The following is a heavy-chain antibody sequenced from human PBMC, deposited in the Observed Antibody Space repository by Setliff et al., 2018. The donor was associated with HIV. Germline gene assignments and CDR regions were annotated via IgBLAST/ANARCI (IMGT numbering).Heavy chain of an antibody. Sequence: TSETLSLTCTVSGGSITSGSDYWSWIRQPAGKGLEWIGRIYTTGSTNYNPSLKSRVTISVDTSENQFSLKLSSVTAADTAVYYCARSRNSYVGGFDFWGQGTQVTVSS. CDR2: IYTTGST. D-gene: IGHD3-16*01. V-gene: IGHV4-61*02. CDR1: GGSITSGSDY. J-gene: IGHJ4*02. CDR3: ARSRNSYVGGFDF.